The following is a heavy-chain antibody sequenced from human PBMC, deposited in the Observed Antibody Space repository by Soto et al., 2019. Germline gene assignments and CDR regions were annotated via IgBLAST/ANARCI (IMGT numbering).Heavy chain of an antibody. D-gene: IGHD2-2*01. CDR1: GFTFSSYS. CDR2: ISSSSSYI. J-gene: IGHJ4*02. Sequence: PGGSLRLSCAASGFTFSSYSMNWVRQAPGKGLEWVSSISSSSSYIYYADSVKGRFTISRDNAKNSLYLQMNSLRAEDTAVYYCARGVPEGLFVVVPAAFDSDFDYWGQGTLVTVSS. CDR3: ARGVPEGLFVVVPAAFDSDFDY. V-gene: IGHV3-21*01.